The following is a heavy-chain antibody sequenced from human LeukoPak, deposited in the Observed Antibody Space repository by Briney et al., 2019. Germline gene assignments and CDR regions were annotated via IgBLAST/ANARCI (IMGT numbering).Heavy chain of an antibody. V-gene: IGHV3-23*01. CDR3: AKDSGSYYRGGYFDY. D-gene: IGHD1-26*01. J-gene: IGHJ4*02. CDR1: GFTFSSYA. Sequence: GGSLRLSCAASGFTFSSYAMSWVRQAPGQGLEWVSAISGSGGSTYYADSVKGRFTISRDNSKNTSYLHMNSVRADDTAVYYCAKDSGSYYRGGYFDYWGQGTLVTVSS. CDR2: ISGSGGST.